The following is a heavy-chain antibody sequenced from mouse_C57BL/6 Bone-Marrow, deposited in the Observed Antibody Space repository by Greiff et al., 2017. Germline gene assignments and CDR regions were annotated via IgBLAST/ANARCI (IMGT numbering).Heavy chain of an antibody. CDR2: IDPENGDT. J-gene: IGHJ3*01. V-gene: IGHV14-4*01. D-gene: IGHD3-1*01. Sequence: VQLKQSGAELVRPGASVKLSCTASGFNIKDDYMHWVKQRPEQGLEWIGWIDPENGDTEYASKFQGKATITADTSSNTAYLQLSSLTSEDTAVYYCTTGLRAYWGQGTLVTVSA. CDR3: TTGLRAY. CDR1: GFNIKDDY.